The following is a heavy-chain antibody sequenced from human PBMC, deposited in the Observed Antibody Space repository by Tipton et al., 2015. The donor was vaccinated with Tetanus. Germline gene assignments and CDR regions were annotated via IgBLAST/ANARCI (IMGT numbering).Heavy chain of an antibody. V-gene: IGHV3-64*01. D-gene: IGHD5/OR15-5a*01. CDR2: ISNGKGGST. J-gene: IGHJ4*02. CDR3: AKDGCFSVGCLGSDY. CDR1: GFTFSAYA. Sequence: SLRLSCAASGFTFSAYAMHWVRQAPGKGLEFISGISNGKGGSTSYANSVRGRFTISRDNSNNRLYLQMGSLRAEDTAVYYCAKDGCFSVGCLGSDYWGQGNLVTVSS.